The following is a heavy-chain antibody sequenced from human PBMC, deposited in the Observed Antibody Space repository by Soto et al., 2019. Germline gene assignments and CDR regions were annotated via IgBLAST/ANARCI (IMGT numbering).Heavy chain of an antibody. CDR3: ARVIRGAYYNSPLDT. D-gene: IGHD3-10*01. J-gene: IGHJ5*02. V-gene: IGHV1-2*02. CDR2: INPYSGGA. Sequence: GASVNVSCKSSGYTFTGYFIHWVRQAPGQGLECMGWINPYSGGAYYAQSFQGRVTMTRDTSISTVYMELSRLRFDDTAVYYCARVIRGAYYNSPLDTWGQGTVVTVSS. CDR1: GYTFTGYF.